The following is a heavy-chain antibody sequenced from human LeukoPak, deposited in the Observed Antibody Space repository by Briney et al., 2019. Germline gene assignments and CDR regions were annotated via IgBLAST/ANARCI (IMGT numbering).Heavy chain of an antibody. V-gene: IGHV3-23*01. CDR3: AKFMAQYYYYYYYMDV. D-gene: IGHD5-24*01. CDR2: ISGSGEST. Sequence: GGSLRLSCAASGFTFNTYAMNWVRQAPGKGLEWVSGISGSGESTYYADSVKGRFTISRDNSKNTLFLQMSSLRAEDTAVYYCAKFMAQYYYYYYYMDVWGKGTTVTVSS. J-gene: IGHJ6*03. CDR1: GFTFNTYA.